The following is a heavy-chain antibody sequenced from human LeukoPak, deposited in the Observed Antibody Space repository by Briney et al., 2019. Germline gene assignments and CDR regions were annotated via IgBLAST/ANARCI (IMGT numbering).Heavy chain of an antibody. Sequence: ASVKVSCKASGYTFTSYYMHWVRQAPGQGLEWMGIINPSGGSTSYAQKFQGRVTMSVDTSKNQFSLKLSSVTAADTAVYYCARDMVTIDPHAFDIWGQGTMVTVSS. J-gene: IGHJ3*02. CDR1: GYTFTSYY. CDR2: INPSGGST. D-gene: IGHD5-18*01. CDR3: ARDMVTIDPHAFDI. V-gene: IGHV1-46*01.